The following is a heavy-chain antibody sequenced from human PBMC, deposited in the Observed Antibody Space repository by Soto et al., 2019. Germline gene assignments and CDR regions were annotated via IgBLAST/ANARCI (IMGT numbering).Heavy chain of an antibody. V-gene: IGHV1-69*01. CDR1: GGRFSTYA. Sequence: QVQLVQSGAEVRKPGSSVRGSCKASGGRFSTYAFNWMRQAPGQGLEWLGGIITFFGAAMYAQKFQGRVTITAEELTTPAYMELSGLRSEDTAVYYCARGGKERFRGSGMDVWGQGTTVTVSS. CDR2: IITFFGAA. CDR3: ARGGKERFRGSGMDV. D-gene: IGHD1-1*01. J-gene: IGHJ6*02.